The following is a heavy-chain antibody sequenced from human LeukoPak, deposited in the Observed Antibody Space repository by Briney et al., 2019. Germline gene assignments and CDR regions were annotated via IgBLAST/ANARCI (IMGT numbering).Heavy chain of an antibody. CDR1: GGSISSYY. D-gene: IGHD5-24*01. Sequence: SETLSLTCTVSGGSISSYYWSWIRQPAGKGLEWIGRIYTSGSTNYNPSLKSRVTMSVDTSKNQFSLKLSSVTAADTAVYYCARDRSGIATYYYYYYMDVWGKGTTVTVSS. V-gene: IGHV4-4*07. J-gene: IGHJ6*03. CDR3: ARDRSGIATYYYYYYMDV. CDR2: IYTSGST.